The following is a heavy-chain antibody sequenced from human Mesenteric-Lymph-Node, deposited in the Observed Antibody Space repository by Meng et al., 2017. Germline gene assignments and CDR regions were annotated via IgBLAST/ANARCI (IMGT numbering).Heavy chain of an antibody. CDR1: GFTVSSNY. V-gene: IGHV3-66*01. Sequence: GESLKISCAASGFTVSSNYMSWVRQAPGKGLEWVSVIYSGGSTYYADSVKGRFTISRDNAKNTVFLQMNGLRAEDTALYYCARAVDGPGYWGQGTLVTVSS. D-gene: IGHD2-8*01. J-gene: IGHJ4*02. CDR2: IYSGGST. CDR3: ARAVDGPGY.